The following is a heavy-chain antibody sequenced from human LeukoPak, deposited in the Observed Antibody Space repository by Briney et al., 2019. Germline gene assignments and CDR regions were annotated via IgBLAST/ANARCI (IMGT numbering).Heavy chain of an antibody. Sequence: SETLSLTCTVSGGSITGSYYWRWIRQTPGERLERIGSVFYSGSTYYNPSLKSRVTRSADTSKNQFSLKLISVTAADTAVYYGARRDSEYRFDIWGQGDLVTVSS. V-gene: IGHV4-39*01. CDR2: VFYSGST. D-gene: IGHD3-22*01. CDR1: GGSITGSYY. CDR3: ARRDSEYRFDI. J-gene: IGHJ4*02.